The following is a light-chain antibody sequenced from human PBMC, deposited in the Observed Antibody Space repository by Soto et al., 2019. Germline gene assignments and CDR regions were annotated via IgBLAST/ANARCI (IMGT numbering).Light chain of an antibody. Sequence: EIVLTQSPGTLSLSPGERATLSCRASQSVSSSDLAWYQQKLGQAPRLLIYGASSRATGIPDRFSGSGSGTDFTLTISRLEPEDFAVYYCQQYGSSPQTFGQGTKLEIK. J-gene: IGKJ2*01. CDR2: GAS. CDR1: QSVSSSD. CDR3: QQYGSSPQT. V-gene: IGKV3-20*01.